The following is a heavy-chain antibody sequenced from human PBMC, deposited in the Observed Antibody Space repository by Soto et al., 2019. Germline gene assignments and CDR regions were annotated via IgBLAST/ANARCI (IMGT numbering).Heavy chain of an antibody. D-gene: IGHD2-8*01. CDR3: ARNGGYCSDGVCPDWLDP. Sequence: PSETLSLTCTVSGGSISSSSYYWVWIRQPPGKGLEWIGSIYYSGSTYYNLSLKSRVTISVDTSKNQLSLKLSSVTAADTAVYYCARNGGYCSDGVCPDWLDPWGQGTLVTVS. CDR1: GGSISSSSYY. J-gene: IGHJ5*02. V-gene: IGHV4-39*01. CDR2: IYYSGST.